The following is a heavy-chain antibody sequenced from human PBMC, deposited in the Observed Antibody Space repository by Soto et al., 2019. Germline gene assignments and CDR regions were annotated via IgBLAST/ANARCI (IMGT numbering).Heavy chain of an antibody. CDR2: TYYRSKWYN. CDR3: ARDRRQWLVRSTYYYYYGMDV. D-gene: IGHD6-19*01. J-gene: IGHJ6*02. V-gene: IGHV6-1*01. CDR1: GDSVSSNSAA. Sequence: SQTLSLTCAISGDSVSSNSAAWNWIRQSPSRGLEWLGRTYYRSKWYNDYAVSVKSRITINPDTSKNQFSLQLNSVTPEDTAVYYCARDRRQWLVRSTYYYYYGMDVWGQGTTVTVS.